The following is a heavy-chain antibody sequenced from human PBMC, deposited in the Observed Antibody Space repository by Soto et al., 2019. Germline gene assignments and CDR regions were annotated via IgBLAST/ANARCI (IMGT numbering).Heavy chain of an antibody. CDR2: VNPSGGHT. CDR3: ARGGHVVVVTAALDY. D-gene: IGHD2-21*02. V-gene: IGHV1-46*01. CDR1: GDTFTEYY. J-gene: IGHJ4*02. Sequence: QVQLMQSGAEVKKPGASVKVSCKASGDTFTEYYIHWVRQAPGQGLEWMGTVNPSGGHTTYAQHFLCRVTMTRDTSNSTLYMELTSLTSEDTAVYYCARGGHVVVVTAALDYWGQGTLVTVSS.